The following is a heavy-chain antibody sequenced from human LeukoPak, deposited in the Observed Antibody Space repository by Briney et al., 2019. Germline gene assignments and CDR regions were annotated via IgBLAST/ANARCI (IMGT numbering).Heavy chain of an antibody. CDR1: GCSMNDYY. D-gene: IGHD2-15*01. J-gene: IGHJ5*02. CDR3: ARDRYCIGGICYSGRFDP. Sequence: PSETLSLTCTVSGCSMNDYYWSWIRQPPGKGLEWIGYMYYSGSTNYNPSLKSRVSISIDTSKNQFSLKLSSVTAADTAVYYCARDRYCIGGICYSGRFDPWGRGTLVTVSS. CDR2: MYYSGST. V-gene: IGHV4-59*01.